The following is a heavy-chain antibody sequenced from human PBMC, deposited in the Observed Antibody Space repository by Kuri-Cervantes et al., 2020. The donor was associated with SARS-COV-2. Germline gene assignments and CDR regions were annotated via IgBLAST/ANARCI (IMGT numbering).Heavy chain of an antibody. CDR2: TYYRSKWYS. J-gene: IGHJ4*02. Sequence: SQILSLTCAISGDSVSSNSAAWSWIRQSPSRGLEWLGRTYYRSKWYSDYAVSVKSRITINPDTSKNQFSLRLSSVTAADTAVYYCVSSPGGSLPGAHYFDYWGQGTLVTVSS. D-gene: IGHD3-16*01. CDR3: VSSPGGSLPGAHYFDY. CDR1: GDSVSSNSAA. V-gene: IGHV6-1*01.